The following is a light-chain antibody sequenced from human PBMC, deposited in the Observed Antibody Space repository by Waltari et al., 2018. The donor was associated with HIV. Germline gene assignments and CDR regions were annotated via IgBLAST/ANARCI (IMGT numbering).Light chain of an antibody. CDR3: YSAADNNLRV. CDR1: VLAKKY. Sequence: SPELTQPSAVSVSPGQTARITCSGDVLAKKYARWFQQKPGQAPVLVIYKDSERPSGIPERFAGSSSGTTVTWTISGAQVEDEADYYCYSAADNNLRVFGGGTKLTVL. J-gene: IGLJ3*02. V-gene: IGLV3-27*01. CDR2: KDS.